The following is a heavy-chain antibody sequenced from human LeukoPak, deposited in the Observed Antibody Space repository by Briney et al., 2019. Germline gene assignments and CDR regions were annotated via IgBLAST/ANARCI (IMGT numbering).Heavy chain of an antibody. V-gene: IGHV4-59*08. CDR3: AISYDFWSGYYNSPDAFDI. D-gene: IGHD3-3*01. CDR2: IYYSGST. CDR1: GGSISSYY. Sequence: PSETLSLTCTVSGGSISSYYWSWIRRPPGKGLEWIGYIYYSGSTNYNPSLKSRVTISVDTSKNQFSLKLSSVTAADTAVYYCAISYDFWSGYYNSPDAFDIWGQGTMVTVSS. J-gene: IGHJ3*02.